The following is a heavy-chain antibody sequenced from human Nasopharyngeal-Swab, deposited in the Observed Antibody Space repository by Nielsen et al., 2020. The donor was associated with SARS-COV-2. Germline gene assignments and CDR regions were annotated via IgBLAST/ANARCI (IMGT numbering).Heavy chain of an antibody. CDR3: ARDEGAHNS. J-gene: IGHJ4*02. CDR1: GDIVSNDRVA. CDR2: TYYRSEWYN. Sequence: SETLSLTCALSGDIVSNDRVAWNWIRQSPSRGLEWLGRTYYRSEWYNDYAVSVKSRITIKPDPSTNQFSLQFNSVTPEDTAVYYCARDEGAHNSWGQGTLVTVSS. V-gene: IGHV6-1*01. D-gene: IGHD3-16*01.